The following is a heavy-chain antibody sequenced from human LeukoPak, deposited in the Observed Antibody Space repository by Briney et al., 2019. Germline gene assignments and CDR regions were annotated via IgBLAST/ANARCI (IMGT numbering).Heavy chain of an antibody. D-gene: IGHD5-18*01. Sequence: PGGSLRLSCAASGFTFSSYWMSWVRQAPGKGLEWVANIKQDGSEKYYVDSVKGRFTISRDNAKNSLYLQMNSLRAEDTAVYYCARVDTAMVTNAFDIWGQGTMVTVSS. CDR3: ARVDTAMVTNAFDI. V-gene: IGHV3-7*01. J-gene: IGHJ3*02. CDR1: GFTFSSYW. CDR2: IKQDGSEK.